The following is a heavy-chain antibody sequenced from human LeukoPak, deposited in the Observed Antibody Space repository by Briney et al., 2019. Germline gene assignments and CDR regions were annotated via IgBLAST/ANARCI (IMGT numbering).Heavy chain of an antibody. CDR2: ISASGGRT. Sequence: GGSLRLSCAASGFTFSSYAMSWVRQAPGKGLEWVSVISASGGRTSYADSVKGRFTISRDNSKNTLYLQMNSLRAEDTAVYYCAKDEQQLARPRAFDIWGQGTMVTVSS. CDR1: GFTFSSYA. J-gene: IGHJ3*02. D-gene: IGHD6-13*01. CDR3: AKDEQQLARPRAFDI. V-gene: IGHV3-23*01.